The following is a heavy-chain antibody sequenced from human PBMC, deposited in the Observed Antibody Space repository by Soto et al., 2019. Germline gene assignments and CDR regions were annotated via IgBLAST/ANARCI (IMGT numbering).Heavy chain of an antibody. CDR2: IYPGDSDT. V-gene: IGHV5-51*01. D-gene: IGHD2-2*01. CDR1: GYSFTIYW. Sequence: PGESLKISCTGVGYSFTIYWIGWVRQMPGKGLEWMGIIYPGDSDTRYSPSFQGQVTISADKSISTVYLQWSSLKASDTAMYYCARGYCTTTICDPWFDPWGQGTLVTVSS. CDR3: ARGYCTTTICDPWFDP. J-gene: IGHJ5*02.